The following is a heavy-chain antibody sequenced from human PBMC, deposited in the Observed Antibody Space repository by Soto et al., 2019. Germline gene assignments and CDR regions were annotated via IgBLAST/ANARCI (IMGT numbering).Heavy chain of an antibody. Sequence: SETLSLTCTFSGGSIYLYYWTWIRQPPGKGLEWMGYIYYSGTTTNYNPSLKSRVTLSVDTSKNQFSLKLSSVTAADTAVYYCARLGGSYAVPHFDYWGQGTLVTVSS. CDR2: IYYSGTT. D-gene: IGHD1-26*01. J-gene: IGHJ4*02. CDR3: ARLGGSYAVPHFDY. CDR1: GGSIYLYY. V-gene: IGHV4-59*08.